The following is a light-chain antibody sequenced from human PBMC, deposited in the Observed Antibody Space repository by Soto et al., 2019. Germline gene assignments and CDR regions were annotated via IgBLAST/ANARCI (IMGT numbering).Light chain of an antibody. CDR2: EVV. CDR1: SSDGGTYKY. Sequence: QSALTQPASVSGSPGQSITISCTGTSSDGGTYKYVSWYQQLPGKAPRLIIYEVVQRPSGVPDRFSGSKSGNTASLTVSGLQAADEADYFCKSYAGSNTYVFGSGTKVTVL. J-gene: IGLJ1*01. CDR3: KSYAGSNTYV. V-gene: IGLV2-8*01.